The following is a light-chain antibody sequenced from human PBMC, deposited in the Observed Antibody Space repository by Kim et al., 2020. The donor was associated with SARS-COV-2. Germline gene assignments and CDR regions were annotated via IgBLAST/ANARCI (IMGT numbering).Light chain of an antibody. CDR1: NSNIGANT. Sequence: GQRVTISCSGGNSNIGANTVNWYHQFPGTAPKLLIYANDRRPSGVPDRFSVSQSGTSASLAISGLQSEDEADYYCATWDDSLNAWVFGGGTQLTVL. CDR2: AND. V-gene: IGLV1-44*01. CDR3: ATWDDSLNAWV. J-gene: IGLJ3*02.